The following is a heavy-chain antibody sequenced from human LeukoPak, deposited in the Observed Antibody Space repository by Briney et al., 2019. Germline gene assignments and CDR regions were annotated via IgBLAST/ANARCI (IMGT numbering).Heavy chain of an antibody. CDR1: GFTFSSYG. CDR3: AREDTLVGASTFDY. Sequence: PGRSLRLSCAASGFTFSSYGMHWVRQAPGKGLEWVAVISYDGSNKYYADSVKGRFTISRDNSKNSLYLQMNSLRAEDTAVYYCAREDTLVGASTFDYWGQGTLVTVSS. CDR2: ISYDGSNK. J-gene: IGHJ4*02. V-gene: IGHV3-30*03. D-gene: IGHD1-26*01.